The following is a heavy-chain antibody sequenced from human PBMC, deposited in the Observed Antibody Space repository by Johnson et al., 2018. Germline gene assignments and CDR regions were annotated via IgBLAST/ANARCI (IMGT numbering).Heavy chain of an antibody. CDR2: SSAGNGIT. Sequence: QVQLVQSGAEVKKPGASVKVSCKASGYSFTNSGMHWVRQAPGQRLEWMGWSSAGNGITKYSEKFQGRVTITRDTSASTAYMERSSLRSEDTAVYYCVASTPSYYMDVWGTGTTVTVSS. CDR3: VASTPSYYMDV. V-gene: IGHV1-3*01. CDR1: GYSFTNSG. J-gene: IGHJ6*03. D-gene: IGHD2-2*01.